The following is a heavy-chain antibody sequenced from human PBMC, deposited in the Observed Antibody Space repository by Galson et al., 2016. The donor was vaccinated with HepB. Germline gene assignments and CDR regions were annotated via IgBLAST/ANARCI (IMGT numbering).Heavy chain of an antibody. CDR3: AKLGVHPTLFDY. CDR1: GLTFSGYG. Sequence: SLRLSCAASGLTFSGYGVHWVRQAPGKGLEWVGLLSYDGSNEYYGDSVRGRFTISRDNSKNTLYLQMSSLRPEDTAVYYCAKLGVHPTLFDYWGQGTLVTVSS. V-gene: IGHV3-30*18. D-gene: IGHD3-10*01. CDR2: LSYDGSNE. J-gene: IGHJ4*02.